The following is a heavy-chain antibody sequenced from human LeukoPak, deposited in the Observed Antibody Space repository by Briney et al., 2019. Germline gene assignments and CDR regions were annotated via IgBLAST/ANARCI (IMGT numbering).Heavy chain of an antibody. CDR3: ARDRPYFDY. CDR2: IGTSGDRT. J-gene: IGHJ4*02. CDR1: GFTFSSSA. V-gene: IGHV3-23*01. Sequence: GGSLRLSCSASGFTFSSSAMSWVRQAPGKGLEWDSAIGTSGDRTFYADSVKGRFTISRDNSKNTLYLQMNSLRAEDTAVYYCARDRPYFDYWGQGTLVTVSS.